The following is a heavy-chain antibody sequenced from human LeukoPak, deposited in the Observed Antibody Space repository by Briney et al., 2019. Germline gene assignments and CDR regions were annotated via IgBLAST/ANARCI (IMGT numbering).Heavy chain of an antibody. CDR3: ARRSSEEYFDY. D-gene: IGHD2-2*01. Sequence: SVKVSCKASGGTFSSYTISWVRQAPGQGLEWMGRIIPILGIANYAQKFPGRVTITADKSTSTAYMELSSLRSEDTAVYYCARRSSEEYFDYWGQGTLVTVSS. CDR2: IIPILGIA. CDR1: GGTFSSYT. J-gene: IGHJ4*02. V-gene: IGHV1-69*02.